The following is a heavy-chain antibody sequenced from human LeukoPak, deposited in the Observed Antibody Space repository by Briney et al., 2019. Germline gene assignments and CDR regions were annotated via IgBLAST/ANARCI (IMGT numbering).Heavy chain of an antibody. CDR1: GYTFTSYD. J-gene: IGHJ6*04. CDR2: MNPNSGNT. CDR3: AREGAKWYNWNDSYGDV. D-gene: IGHD1-1*01. V-gene: IGHV1-8*01. Sequence: ASVKVSCKASGYTFTSYDINWVRQATGQGLEWMGWMNPNSGNTGYAQKFQGRVTMTRNTSISTAYMELSSLRAEDTAVYYCAREGAKWYNWNDSYGDVWGKGTTVTVSS.